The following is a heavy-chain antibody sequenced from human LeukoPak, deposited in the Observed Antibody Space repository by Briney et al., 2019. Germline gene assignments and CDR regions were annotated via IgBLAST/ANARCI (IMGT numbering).Heavy chain of an antibody. Sequence: SETLSLTCTASGGSISSYSWSWIRQPPGKGLEWIGYIYYSGSTNYNPSLKSRVTISVDTSKNQFSLKLSSVTAADTAVYYCARAQGYGPRTRYWYFDLWGRGTLVTVSS. D-gene: IGHD4-17*01. CDR2: IYYSGST. CDR3: ARAQGYGPRTRYWYFDL. V-gene: IGHV4-59*01. CDR1: GGSISSYS. J-gene: IGHJ2*01.